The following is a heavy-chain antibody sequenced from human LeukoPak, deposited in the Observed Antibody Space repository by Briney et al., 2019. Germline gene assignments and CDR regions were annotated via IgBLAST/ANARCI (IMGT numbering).Heavy chain of an antibody. CDR3: ARQAGSSWYRVYFDY. V-gene: IGHV4-4*02. CDR2: IYHSGTT. CDR1: GGSISSNNW. J-gene: IGHJ4*02. Sequence: SETLSLTCAVSGGSISSNNWWSWVRQPPGKGLEWIGEIYHSGTTNYNPSLKSRITISVDKSKNQFSLRLSSVTAADTAVYYCARQAGSSWYRVYFDYWGQGTLVTVSS. D-gene: IGHD6-13*01.